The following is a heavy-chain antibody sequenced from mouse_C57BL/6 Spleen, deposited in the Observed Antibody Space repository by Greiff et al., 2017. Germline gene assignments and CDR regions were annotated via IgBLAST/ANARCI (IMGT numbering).Heavy chain of an antibody. Sequence: QVQLQQPGAELVKPGASVQLSCKASGYTFTRYWMHWVTPRPGQGLEWIGMIHPNSGSTNYNEKFKRQATMTVDKYHSTAYLPLSSLTSEDSAVYYCARSWNYEYDDGGYDFDYWGKGTSLTVSS. V-gene: IGHV1-64*01. D-gene: IGHD2-4*01. CDR3: ARSWNYEYDDGGYDFDY. CDR2: IHPNSGST. CDR1: GYTFTRYW. J-gene: IGHJ2*02.